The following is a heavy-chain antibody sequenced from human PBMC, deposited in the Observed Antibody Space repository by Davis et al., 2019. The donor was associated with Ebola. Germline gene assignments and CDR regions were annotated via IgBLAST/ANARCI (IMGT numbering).Heavy chain of an antibody. D-gene: IGHD6-19*01. V-gene: IGHV3-53*05. J-gene: IGHJ4*02. CDR1: GFTVSSNH. Sequence: GGSLRLSCAASGFTVSSNHMSWVRQAPGKGLEWVSVIYDHSTAYADSVRGRFIISRDKSNNTLYLEMNSLRVHDTAVYYCATTQWLREFDNWGQGTLVTVSS. CDR3: ATTQWLREFDN. CDR2: IYDHST.